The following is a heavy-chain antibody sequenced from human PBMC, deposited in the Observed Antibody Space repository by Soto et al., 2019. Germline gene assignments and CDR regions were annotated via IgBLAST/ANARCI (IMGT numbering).Heavy chain of an antibody. CDR1: GYIFTSWR. J-gene: IGHJ5*02. V-gene: IGHV1-18*01. CDR2: ISPYNGKT. CDR3: ARESGGLDP. Sequence: ASGKVSCKAPGYIFTSWRITWVRQDPGQGLEYRGWISPYNGKTNYAQKFQGTVTMTTETSTNTAYMELGSLRSHDTALYYCARESGGLDPWGQ.